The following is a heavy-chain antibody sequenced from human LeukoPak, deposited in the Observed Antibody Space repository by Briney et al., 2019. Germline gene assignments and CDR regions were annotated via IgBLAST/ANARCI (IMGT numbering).Heavy chain of an antibody. V-gene: IGHV3-33*01. CDR2: IWYDGSNK. Sequence: GGSLRLSCAASGFTFSSYGMHWVRQAPGKGLEWVAVIWYDGSNKYYADSVKGRFTISRDNSKSTLYLQMNSLRVEDTAEYFCGRDPNGDYVGAFEFWGQGTKVAVSS. CDR3: GRDPNGDYVGAFEF. D-gene: IGHD3-16*01. CDR1: GFTFSSYG. J-gene: IGHJ3*01.